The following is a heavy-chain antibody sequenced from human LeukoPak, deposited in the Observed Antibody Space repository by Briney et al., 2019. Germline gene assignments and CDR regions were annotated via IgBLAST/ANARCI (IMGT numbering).Heavy chain of an antibody. D-gene: IGHD3-10*01. Sequence: GGSLRLSCAASRFTFSTYWMHWVRQAPGKGLVWVSRINSDGSSTDYADSVKGRFTISRDNAKNTLYLQMNSLRAEDTAVYYCARDKSPYYYGSGSSLWGQGTLVTVSS. CDR2: INSDGSST. J-gene: IGHJ4*02. V-gene: IGHV3-74*01. CDR1: RFTFSTYW. CDR3: ARDKSPYYYGSGSSL.